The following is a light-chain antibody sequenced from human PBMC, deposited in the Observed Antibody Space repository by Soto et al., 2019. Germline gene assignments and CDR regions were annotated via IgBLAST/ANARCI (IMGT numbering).Light chain of an antibody. J-gene: IGLJ2*01. CDR2: LNSDGSH. V-gene: IGLV4-69*01. Sequence: QPVLTQSPSASASLGASVKLTCTLSSGHSSYAIAWHQQRPEKGPRYLMKLNSDGSHSKGDGIPDRFSGSSSGAERYLTISSLQSEDEADYYCQTWLTGIQVFGGGTKLTVL. CDR3: QTWLTGIQV. CDR1: SGHSSYA.